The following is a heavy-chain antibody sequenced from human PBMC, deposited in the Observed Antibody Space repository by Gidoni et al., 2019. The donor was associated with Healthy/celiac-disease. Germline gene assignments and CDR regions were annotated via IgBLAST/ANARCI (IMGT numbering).Heavy chain of an antibody. CDR2: IYYSGST. V-gene: IGHV4-30-4*01. J-gene: IGHJ4*02. CDR3: AGSSLRGSGYYFDY. D-gene: IGHD3-10*01. Sequence: QVQLQESGPGLGKPSQTLSLTCTVSGGSISSGDYYWSWIRQPPGKGLEWIGYIYYSGSTYYNPSLKSQVTISVDTYKNQFSLKLSSVTAADTAVYYCAGSSLRGSGYYFDYWGQGTLVTVSS. CDR1: GGSISSGDYY.